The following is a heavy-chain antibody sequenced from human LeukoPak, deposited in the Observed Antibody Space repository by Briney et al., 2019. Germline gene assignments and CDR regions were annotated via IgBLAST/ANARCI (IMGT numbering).Heavy chain of an antibody. CDR1: GGSISSYY. Sequence: PSETLSLTCTVSGGSISSYYWSWIRQPPGKGLEWIGYIYYSGSTNYNPSLKGRVTISVDTSKNQFSLKLSSVTAADTAVYYCATLLYYYDSSGYGNFDYWGQGTLVTVSS. D-gene: IGHD3-22*01. CDR2: IYYSGST. V-gene: IGHV4-59*08. J-gene: IGHJ4*02. CDR3: ATLLYYYDSSGYGNFDY.